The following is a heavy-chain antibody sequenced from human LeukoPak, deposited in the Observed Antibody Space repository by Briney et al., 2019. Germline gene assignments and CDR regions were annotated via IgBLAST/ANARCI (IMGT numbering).Heavy chain of an antibody. D-gene: IGHD6-19*01. Sequence: ASVKVSCKASGYTFTSYGISWVRQAPGQGLEWMGWINAGNGNTKYSQKFQGRVTITRDTSASTAYMELSSLRSEDTAVYYCARNLVGKTDFDYWGQGTLVTVSS. CDR1: GYTFTSYG. V-gene: IGHV1-18*01. J-gene: IGHJ4*02. CDR2: INAGNGNT. CDR3: ARNLVGKTDFDY.